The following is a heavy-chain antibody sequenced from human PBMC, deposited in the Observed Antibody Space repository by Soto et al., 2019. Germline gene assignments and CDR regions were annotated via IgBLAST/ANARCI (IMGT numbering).Heavy chain of an antibody. CDR2: ISYDGSNK. J-gene: IGHJ3*02. CDR1: GFTFSSYG. V-gene: IGHV3-30*18. D-gene: IGHD3-22*01. CDR3: AKIVVVIGNAFDI. Sequence: QVQLVESGGGVVQPGRSLRLSCAASGFTFSSYGMHWVRQAPGKGLEWVAVISYDGSNKYYADSVKGRFTISRDNSKNTLYLQMNSLRAEDTAVYYCAKIVVVIGNAFDIWGQGTMVTVSS.